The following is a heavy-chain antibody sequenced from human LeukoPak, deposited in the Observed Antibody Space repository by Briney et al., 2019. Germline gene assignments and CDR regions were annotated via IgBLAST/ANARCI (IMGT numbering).Heavy chain of an antibody. CDR3: AADLSVGPSRYDP. D-gene: IGHD1-26*01. Sequence: ASVKVSCKASGVTFTSSAMQWVRQALGQRLEWIGWIVVGSVNTNYAQKFQERVTITRDMSTSTAYMELSSLRSEDTAVYYCAADLSVGPSRYDPWGQGTLVTVSS. J-gene: IGHJ5*02. V-gene: IGHV1-58*02. CDR2: IVVGSVNT. CDR1: GVTFTSSA.